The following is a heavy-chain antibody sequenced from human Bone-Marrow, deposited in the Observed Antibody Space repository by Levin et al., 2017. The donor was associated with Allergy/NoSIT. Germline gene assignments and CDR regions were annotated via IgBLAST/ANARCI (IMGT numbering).Heavy chain of an antibody. CDR3: ARGLLGVGAVDY. CDR2: IGSSTTYI. D-gene: IGHD1-26*01. J-gene: IGHJ4*02. CDR1: GFTFSSYS. V-gene: IGHV3-21*01. Sequence: PGGSLRLSCAASGFTFSSYSMNWVRQAPGKGLEWVSYIGSSTTYIYYADSVKGRFTISRDNAKNSLYLQMNSLRAEDTAVYYCARGLLGVGAVDYWGQGTLVTVSS.